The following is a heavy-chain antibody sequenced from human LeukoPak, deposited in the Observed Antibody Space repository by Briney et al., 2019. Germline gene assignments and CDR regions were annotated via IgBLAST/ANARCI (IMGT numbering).Heavy chain of an antibody. Sequence: WASVKVSCKASGGTFSSYAISWVRQAPGQGLEWMGGIIPIFGTANYAQKFQGRVTITADESTSTAYMELSSLRSEDTAVYYCARSLPRVLQLWLLGSNWFDPWGQGTLVTVSS. CDR2: IIPIFGTA. D-gene: IGHD5-18*01. CDR3: ARSLPRVLQLWLLGSNWFDP. J-gene: IGHJ5*02. V-gene: IGHV1-69*13. CDR1: GGTFSSYA.